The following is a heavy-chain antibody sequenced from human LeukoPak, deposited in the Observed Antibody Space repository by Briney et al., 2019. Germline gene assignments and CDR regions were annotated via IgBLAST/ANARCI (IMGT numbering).Heavy chain of an antibody. CDR2: ISYDGSNK. CDR3: AKGIAAAEFDP. D-gene: IGHD6-13*01. J-gene: IGHJ5*02. V-gene: IGHV3-30*18. CDR1: GFTFSSYG. Sequence: QSGGSLRLSCAASGFTFSSYGMHWVRQAPGKGLEWVAVISYDGSNKYYADSVKGRFTISRDNSKNTLYLQMNSLRAEDTAVYYCAKGIAAAEFDPWGQGTLVTVSS.